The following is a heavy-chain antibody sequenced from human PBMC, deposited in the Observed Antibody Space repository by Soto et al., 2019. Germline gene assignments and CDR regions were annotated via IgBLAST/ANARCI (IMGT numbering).Heavy chain of an antibody. V-gene: IGHV3-21*01. Sequence: EVQLVESGGGLVKTGGSLRLSCAASGFTFSSYSMTWVRQAPGKGLEWVSSISSSSSYIYYADSVKGRFTISRDNAKNSLYLQMNSLRAEDTAVYFCAREPNLNDGALPIDFWGQGTLGTVYS. J-gene: IGHJ4*02. CDR3: AREPNLNDGALPIDF. D-gene: IGHD1-20*01. CDR1: GFTFSSYS. CDR2: ISSSSSYI.